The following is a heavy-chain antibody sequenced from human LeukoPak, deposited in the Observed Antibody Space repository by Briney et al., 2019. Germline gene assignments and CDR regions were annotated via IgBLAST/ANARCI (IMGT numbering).Heavy chain of an antibody. J-gene: IGHJ4*02. CDR3: AREAPTPGYSYESDY. Sequence: ETLSLTCTVSGGSISSSSYYWGWVRQAPGKGLEWVANIKQDRSEKYYVDSVKGRFTISRDNAKNSLYLQMNSLRAEDTAVYYCAREAPTPGYSYESDYWGQGTLVTVSS. D-gene: IGHD5-18*01. CDR2: IKQDRSEK. V-gene: IGHV3-7*01. CDR1: GGSISSSSYY.